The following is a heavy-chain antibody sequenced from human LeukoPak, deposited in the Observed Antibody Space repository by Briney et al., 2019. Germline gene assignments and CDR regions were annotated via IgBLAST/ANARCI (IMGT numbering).Heavy chain of an antibody. J-gene: IGHJ4*02. V-gene: IGHV1-69*01. D-gene: IGHD5-24*01. CDR2: IIPIFGTA. Sequence: GGSLRLSCAASGFTFSSYAISWVRQAPGQGLEWMGGIIPIFGTANYAQKFQGRVTITADESTSTAYMELSSLRSEDTAVYYCASLTTAIETADYWGQGTLVTVSS. CDR1: GFTFSSYA. CDR3: ASLTTAIETADY.